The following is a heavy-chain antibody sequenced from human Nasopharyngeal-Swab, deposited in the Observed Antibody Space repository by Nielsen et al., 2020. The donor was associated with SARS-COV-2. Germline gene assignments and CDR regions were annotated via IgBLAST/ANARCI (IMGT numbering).Heavy chain of an antibody. J-gene: IGHJ3*02. CDR3: ASRSGSYYNPREVAFDI. V-gene: IGHV4-31*03. CDR1: GVSYDFMEAFY. D-gene: IGHD3-10*01. CDR2: IYYSGST. Sequence: SETLSLTCTVSGVSYDFMEAFYWAWIRQHPGKGLEWIGYIYYSGSTYYNPSLKSRVTISVDTSKNQFSLKLSSVTAADTAVYYCASRSGSYYNPREVAFDIWGQGTMVTVSS.